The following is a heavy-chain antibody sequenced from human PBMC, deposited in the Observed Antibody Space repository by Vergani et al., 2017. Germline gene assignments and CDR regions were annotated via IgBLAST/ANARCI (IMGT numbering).Heavy chain of an antibody. D-gene: IGHD3-10*01. CDR1: GYTFTSYY. CDR3: ARGPMVRGDIYYYGMDV. Sequence: QVQLVQSGAEVKKPGASVKVSCKASGYTFTSYYMHWVRQAPGQGLEWMGIINPSGGSTSYAQKFQGRVTMTRDTSTSTVYMELSSLRSEDTDVYYCARGPMVRGDIYYYGMDVWGQGTTVTVSS. J-gene: IGHJ6*02. V-gene: IGHV1-46*01. CDR2: INPSGGST.